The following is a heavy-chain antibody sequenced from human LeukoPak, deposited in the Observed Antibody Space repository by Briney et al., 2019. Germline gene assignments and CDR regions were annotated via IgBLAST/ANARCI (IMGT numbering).Heavy chain of an antibody. J-gene: IGHJ4*02. CDR1: GGTFSSYA. D-gene: IGHD2-15*01. Sequence: SVKVSCKASGGTFSSYAISWVRQAPGQGLEWMGGIIPIFGTANYAQKFQGRVTITADESTSTAYMELSSLRSEDTAVYYCARYCSGGSCYLGNVFDYWGQGTLLTVYS. V-gene: IGHV1-69*01. CDR2: IIPIFGTA. CDR3: ARYCSGGSCYLGNVFDY.